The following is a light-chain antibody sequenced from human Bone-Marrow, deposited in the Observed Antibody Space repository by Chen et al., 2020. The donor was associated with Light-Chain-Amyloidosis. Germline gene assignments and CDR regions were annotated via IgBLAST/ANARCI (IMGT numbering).Light chain of an antibody. CDR1: QDIRNY. V-gene: IGKV1-33*01. CDR3: QQYDNLPLT. CDR2: DAA. J-gene: IGKJ4*01. Sequence: DIQMTQSPSSLSASVGDRVTITCQASQDIRNYLNWYQQKPGKAPKLLIYDAANLETGVPSRFSGSGSETDFSFTTSSLQPEDFATYYCQQYDNLPLTFGGGTKVE.